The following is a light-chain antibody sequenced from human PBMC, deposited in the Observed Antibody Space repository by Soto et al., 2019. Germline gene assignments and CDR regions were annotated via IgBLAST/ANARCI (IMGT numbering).Light chain of an antibody. CDR2: GAS. CDR3: HQYNNWPLWT. Sequence: EIVMPQSPAALSVSPGEGATLSCRASQNVDSNLAWYQQKPGQGPRLLIFGASTRATGIPARFRGSGSGTEFTLTITSLQSEDFAVYYCHQYNNWPLWTFGQGTKVDIK. V-gene: IGKV3-15*01. CDR1: QNVDSN. J-gene: IGKJ1*01.